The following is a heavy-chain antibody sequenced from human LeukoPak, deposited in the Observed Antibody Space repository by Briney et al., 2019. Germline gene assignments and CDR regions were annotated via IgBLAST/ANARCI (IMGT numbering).Heavy chain of an antibody. D-gene: IGHD1-26*01. CDR3: ARSPKWELLLGAFDI. CDR1: GYSFTSYW. V-gene: IGHV5-51*01. CDR2: IYPGDSDT. Sequence: GESLQISCKGSGYSFTSYWIGWVRQLPGKGLEWMGIIYPGDSDTRYSPSFQGQVTISADKSISTAYLQWSSLKASDTAMYYCARSPKWELLLGAFDIWGQGTMVTVSS. J-gene: IGHJ3*02.